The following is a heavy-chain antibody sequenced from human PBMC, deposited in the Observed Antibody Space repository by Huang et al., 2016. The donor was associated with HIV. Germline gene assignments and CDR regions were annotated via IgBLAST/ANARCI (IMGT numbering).Heavy chain of an antibody. Sequence: QVQLVQSGAEAKKPGASVRVSCKTAGYTFSDYYVHWVRQAPGQGLQWMGWINPHTAGTNYAQRCQGRLTVTRDRSITTAYMDLTWLTSDDTAVYYCARGGLRWPAPFDFWGQGTLVTVSS. CDR1: GYTFSDYY. CDR3: ARGGLRWPAPFDF. CDR2: INPHTAGT. V-gene: IGHV1-2*02. D-gene: IGHD4-17*01. J-gene: IGHJ4*02.